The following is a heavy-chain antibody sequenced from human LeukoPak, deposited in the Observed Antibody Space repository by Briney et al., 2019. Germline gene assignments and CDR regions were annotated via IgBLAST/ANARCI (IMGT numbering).Heavy chain of an antibody. CDR2: INTNTGNP. D-gene: IGHD4-11*01. J-gene: IGHJ6*03. CDR3: ARATVTDNYYYYYMDV. Sequence: ASVKASCKASGYTFTSYAMNWVRQAPGQGLEWMGWINTNTGNPTYAQGFTGRFVFSLDTSVSTAYLQISSLKAEDTAVYYCARATVTDNYYYYYMDVWGKGTTVTVSS. CDR1: GYTFTSYA. V-gene: IGHV7-4-1*02.